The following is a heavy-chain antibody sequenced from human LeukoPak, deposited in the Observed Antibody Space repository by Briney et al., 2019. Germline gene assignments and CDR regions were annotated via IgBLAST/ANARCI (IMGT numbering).Heavy chain of an antibody. Sequence: SETLSLTCAVYGGSFSGYYWSWIRQPPGKGLEWIGYIYYSGSTYYNPSLKSRITISVDTSKNQFSLKLSSVSAADTAVYYCARVGRSWPDDAFDIWGQGTMVTVSS. CDR3: ARVGRSWPDDAFDI. D-gene: IGHD6-13*01. V-gene: IGHV4-30-4*08. J-gene: IGHJ3*02. CDR2: IYYSGST. CDR1: GGSFSGYY.